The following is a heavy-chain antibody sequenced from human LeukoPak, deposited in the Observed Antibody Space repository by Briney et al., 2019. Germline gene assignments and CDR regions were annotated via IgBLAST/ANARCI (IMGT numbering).Heavy chain of an antibody. D-gene: IGHD2-21*02. CDR2: IAGSSGYI. V-gene: IGHV3-21*01. CDR1: GFTFSSYW. CDR3: ARDRGAYCGGDCYLGFDY. J-gene: IGHJ4*01. Sequence: GGSLRLSCAASGFTFSSYWMHWVRQAPGKGLVWVSSIAGSSGYISYADSVKGRFTISRDNAKKSLYLQMTSLTAEDTAVYYCARDRGAYCGGDCYLGFDYWGRGTLVTVSS.